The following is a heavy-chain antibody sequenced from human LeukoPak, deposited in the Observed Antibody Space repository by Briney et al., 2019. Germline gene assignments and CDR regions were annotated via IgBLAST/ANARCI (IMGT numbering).Heavy chain of an antibody. CDR3: AKDLIAAAGIGDWFDP. CDR1: GGSISSYY. D-gene: IGHD6-13*01. CDR2: IHYSGNT. V-gene: IGHV4-59*01. J-gene: IGHJ5*02. Sequence: SETLSLTCTVSGGSISSYYWSWIRQPPGKGLEWIGYIHYSGNTNYNPSLKSRVTISLVTSKNQFSLKLSSVTAADTAVYYCAKDLIAAAGIGDWFDPWGQGTLVTVSS.